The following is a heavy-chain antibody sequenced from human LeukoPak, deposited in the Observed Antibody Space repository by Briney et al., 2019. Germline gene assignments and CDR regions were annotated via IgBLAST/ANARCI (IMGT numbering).Heavy chain of an antibody. CDR1: GFTVSSNS. D-gene: IGHD4/OR15-4a*01. CDR2: IYSDNT. Sequence: PGGSLRLSCTVSGFTVSSNSMSWVRQAPGKGLKWVSFIYSDNTHYSDSVKGRFTISRDNSKNTLYLQMNSLRAEDTAVYYCARRAGAYSHPYDYWGQGTLLTVSS. V-gene: IGHV3-53*01. J-gene: IGHJ4*02. CDR3: ARRAGAYSHPYDY.